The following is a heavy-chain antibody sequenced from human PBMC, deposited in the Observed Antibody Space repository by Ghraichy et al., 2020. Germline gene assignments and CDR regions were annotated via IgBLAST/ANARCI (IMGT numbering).Heavy chain of an antibody. D-gene: IGHD3-22*01. V-gene: IGHV4-59*01. CDR1: GGSISSYY. CDR2: IYYSGST. CDR3: ARDRGYYDSSGYFNWFDP. J-gene: IGHJ5*02. Sequence: SCTVSGGSISSYYWSWIRQPPGKGLEWIGYIYYSGSTNYNPSLKSRVTISVDTSKNQFSLKLSSVTAADTAVYYCARDRGYYDSSGYFNWFDPWGQGTLVTVSS.